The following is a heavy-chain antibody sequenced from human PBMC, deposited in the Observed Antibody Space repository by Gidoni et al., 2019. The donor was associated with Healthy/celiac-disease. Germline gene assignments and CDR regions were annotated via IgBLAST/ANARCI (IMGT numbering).Heavy chain of an antibody. V-gene: IGHV3-33*01. CDR1: GFTFSSFC. CDR3: ATSQVWGFGVPRNAFDI. CDR2: RWYNGSNK. Sequence: QVQLVESGGGVVLPGRSLRLPCAASGFTFSSFCMHWVRQAPGKGLEWVAVRWYNGSNKYYADSVKGRFTISRDNSKNTLDLQMNSLRAEDTAVYYCATSQVWGFGVPRNAFDIWGQGTMVTVSS. D-gene: IGHD3-3*01. J-gene: IGHJ3*02.